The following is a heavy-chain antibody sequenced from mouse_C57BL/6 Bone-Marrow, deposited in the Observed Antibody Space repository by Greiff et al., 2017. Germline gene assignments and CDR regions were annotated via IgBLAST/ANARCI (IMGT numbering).Heavy chain of an antibody. J-gene: IGHJ3*01. V-gene: IGHV1-20*01. Sequence: VHVKQSGPELVKPGDSVKISCKASGYSFTGYFMNWVMQSHGKSLEWIGRINPYNGDTFYNQKFKGKATLTVDKSSSTAHMELRSLTSEDSAVYYCARGGTTVGTYWGQGTLVTVSA. CDR1: GYSFTGYF. CDR2: INPYNGDT. D-gene: IGHD1-1*01. CDR3: ARGGTTVGTY.